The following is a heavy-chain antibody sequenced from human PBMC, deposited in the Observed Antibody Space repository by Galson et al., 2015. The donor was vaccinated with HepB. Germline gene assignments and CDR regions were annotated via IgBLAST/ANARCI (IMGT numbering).Heavy chain of an antibody. CDR2: IYHSGST. CDR1: GGSISSSNW. J-gene: IGHJ4*02. Sequence: SETLSLTCAVSGGSISSSNWWSWVRQPPGKGLEWIGEIYHSGSTNYNPSLKSRVTISVDKSKNQFSLKLSSVTAADTAVYYCARARPRHSNAPGGSYFDYWGQGTLVTVSS. V-gene: IGHV4-4*02. CDR3: ARARPRHSNAPGGSYFDY. D-gene: IGHD4-11*01.